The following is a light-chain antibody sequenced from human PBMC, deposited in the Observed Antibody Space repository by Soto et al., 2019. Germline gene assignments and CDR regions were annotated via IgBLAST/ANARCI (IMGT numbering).Light chain of an antibody. J-gene: IGLJ1*01. V-gene: IGLV2-14*03. CDR3: FTFRTCSTHD. CDR1: HGDIGTYYY. Sequence: QSVLTQPASLSGSPGQSITIPCSGTHGDIGTYYYVSWYNQHPGEAPQTIIFEVANQPIGIPPCLPGSKSGNTAALTIPGLQAEDEAGYLCFTFRTCSTHDFGTGTKDTVL. CDR2: EVA.